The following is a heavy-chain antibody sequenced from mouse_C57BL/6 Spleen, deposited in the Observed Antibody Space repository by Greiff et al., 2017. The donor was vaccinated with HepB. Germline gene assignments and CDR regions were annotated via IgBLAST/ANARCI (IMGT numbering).Heavy chain of an antibody. V-gene: IGHV5-17*01. CDR2: ISSGSSTI. CDR3: ARQGGDYAMDY. Sequence: VQLKESGGGLVKPGGSLKLSCAASGFTFSDYGMHWVRQAPEKGLEWVAYISSGSSTIYYADTVKGRFTISRDNAKNTLFLQMTSLRSEDTAMYYCARQGGDYAMDYWGQGTSVTVSS. J-gene: IGHJ4*01. CDR1: GFTFSDYG. D-gene: IGHD3-3*01.